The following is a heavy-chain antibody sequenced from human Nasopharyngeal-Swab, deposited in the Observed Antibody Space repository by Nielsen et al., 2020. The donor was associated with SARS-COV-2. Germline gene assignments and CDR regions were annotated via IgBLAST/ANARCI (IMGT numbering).Heavy chain of an antibody. CDR3: TRGDGALTYFDY. D-gene: IGHD4-17*01. CDR1: GFTFSDHS. V-gene: IGHV3-48*02. J-gene: IGHJ4*02. CDR2: ISGSGSTL. Sequence: GESLKISCAASGFTFSDHSMIWVRQAPGQGLEWVSYISGSGSTLYYADSVKGRITVSRDNAKSSVYLQMSSLRDEDTAVYYCTRGDGALTYFDYWGQGTLVSVSS.